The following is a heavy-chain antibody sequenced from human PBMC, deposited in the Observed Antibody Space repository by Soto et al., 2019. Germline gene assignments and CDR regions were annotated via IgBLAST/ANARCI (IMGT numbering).Heavy chain of an antibody. CDR1: GYTFTSYG. V-gene: IGHV1-18*04. D-gene: IGHD6-13*01. Sequence: ASVKVSCKASGYTFTSYGISWVRQAPGQGLEWMGWISAYNGDTNYAQKLQGRVTMTTDTSTSTAYMELRSLRSDDTAVYYCATRIAAAGTGDYWGQGTLVTVSS. CDR2: ISAYNGDT. J-gene: IGHJ4*02. CDR3: ATRIAAAGTGDY.